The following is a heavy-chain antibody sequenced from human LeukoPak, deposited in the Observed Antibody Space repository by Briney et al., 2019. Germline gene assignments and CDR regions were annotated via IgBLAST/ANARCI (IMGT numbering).Heavy chain of an antibody. J-gene: IGHJ4*02. D-gene: IGHD2-21*01. CDR1: GFTFSSYS. CDR2: ISSSSSYT. CDR3: ARDGGLID. Sequence: PGGSLRLSCAASGFTFSSYSMNWVRQAPGKGLEWVSSISSSSSYTYYADSVKGRFTISRDNAKNSLYLQMNSLRAEDTAVYYCARDGGLIDWGQGTLVTVSS. V-gene: IGHV3-21*01.